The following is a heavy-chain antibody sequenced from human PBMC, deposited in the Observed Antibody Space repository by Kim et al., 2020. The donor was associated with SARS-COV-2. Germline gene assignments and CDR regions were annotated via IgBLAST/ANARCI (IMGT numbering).Heavy chain of an antibody. Sequence: SETLSLTCAVYGGSFSGYYWSWIRQPPGKGLEWIGEINHSGSTNYNPSLKSRVTISVDTSKNQFSLKLSSVTAADTAVYYCARGRTTPPYSSSRRFDYWGQGTLVTVSS. CDR3: ARGRTTPPYSSSRRFDY. CDR2: INHSGST. V-gene: IGHV4-34*01. CDR1: GGSFSGYY. D-gene: IGHD6-13*01. J-gene: IGHJ4*02.